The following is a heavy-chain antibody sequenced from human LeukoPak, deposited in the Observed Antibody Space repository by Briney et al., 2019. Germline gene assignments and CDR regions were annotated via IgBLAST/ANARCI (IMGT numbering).Heavy chain of an antibody. D-gene: IGHD3-22*01. CDR1: GGSISSYY. J-gene: IGHJ4*02. CDR2: IYISGRT. CDR3: ARAGYYYDSSAYAIDY. Sequence: SETLSLTCIVSGGSISSYYWSWIRQPAGRGLEWIGRIYISGRTNYNPSLKSRVTMSVDTSKNQFSLKLRSVTAADTAAYYCARAGYYYDSSAYAIDYWGQGTLVTVSS. V-gene: IGHV4-4*07.